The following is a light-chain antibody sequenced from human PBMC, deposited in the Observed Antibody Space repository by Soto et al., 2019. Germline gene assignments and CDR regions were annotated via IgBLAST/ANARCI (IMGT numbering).Light chain of an antibody. Sequence: GDRVTITCRASQSITNYLDWYQHRPGKAPKLLIYKASTLETGVPSRFSGSGSGTEFTLTISSLQPDDFATYYCHQHSGYFPYTFRQGTRLEIK. CDR1: QSITNY. CDR3: HQHSGYFPYT. J-gene: IGKJ2*01. CDR2: KAS. V-gene: IGKV1-5*03.